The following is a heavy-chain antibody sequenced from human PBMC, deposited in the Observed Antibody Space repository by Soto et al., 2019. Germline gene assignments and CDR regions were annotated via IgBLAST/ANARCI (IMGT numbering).Heavy chain of an antibody. CDR3: ARGHYSSGWPIDH. CDR2: VFHSATT. CDR1: GDSFSDYY. Sequence: SETLSLTCTVSGDSFSDYYWNWIRQVPGKGLEWIGFVFHSATTSYNPSLKTRVAISDDTSKKQFSLRLTSVTAADTAIYYCARGHYSSGWPIDHWGQGILVTVSS. V-gene: IGHV4-59*01. D-gene: IGHD6-19*01. J-gene: IGHJ4*02.